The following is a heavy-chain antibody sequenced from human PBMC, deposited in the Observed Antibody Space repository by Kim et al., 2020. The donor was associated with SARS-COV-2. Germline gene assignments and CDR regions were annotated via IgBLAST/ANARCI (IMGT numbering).Heavy chain of an antibody. J-gene: IGHJ4*02. V-gene: IGHV1-69*02. CDR3: ASGDYDSSAMGY. CDR2: A. Sequence: ANNAQKFPGRATITADKSTSTAYMELSSLKSEDTAVYYCASGDYDSSAMGYWGQGTLVTVSS. D-gene: IGHD3-22*01.